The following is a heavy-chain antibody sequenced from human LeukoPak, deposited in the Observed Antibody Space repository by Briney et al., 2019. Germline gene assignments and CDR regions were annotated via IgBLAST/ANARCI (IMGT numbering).Heavy chain of an antibody. D-gene: IGHD2-2*01. CDR2: IIAILSQA. V-gene: IGHV1-69*11. Sequence: SVKVSCKASGGTFNTYSINWVRQAPGQGFEWMGRIIAILSQANYAQKFQGRVSITADESTTTAYLELRSLRSEDTAVYYCARNFVPAASGAFDFWGQGTLVTVSS. CDR3: ARNFVPAASGAFDF. CDR1: GGTFNTYS. J-gene: IGHJ3*01.